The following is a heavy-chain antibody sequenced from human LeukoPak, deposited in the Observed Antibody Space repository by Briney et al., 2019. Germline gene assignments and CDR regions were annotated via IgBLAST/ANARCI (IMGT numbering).Heavy chain of an antibody. D-gene: IGHD3-10*01. CDR2: ISGSGGST. Sequence: GGSLRLSCAASGFTFSSYAMSWVRQAPGKGLEWVSAISGSGGSTYYADSAKGRFTISRDNSKNTLYLQMNSLRAEDTAVYYCAKAGYGSGSHNWFDPWGQGTLVTVSS. CDR3: AKAGYGSGSHNWFDP. CDR1: GFTFSSYA. J-gene: IGHJ5*02. V-gene: IGHV3-23*01.